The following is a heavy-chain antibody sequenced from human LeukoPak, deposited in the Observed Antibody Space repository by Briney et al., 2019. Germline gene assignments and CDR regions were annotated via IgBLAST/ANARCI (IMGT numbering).Heavy chain of an antibody. J-gene: IGHJ6*02. V-gene: IGHV1-69*04. Sequence: ASVKVSCKASGGTFSSYAISWVRQAPGQGLEWMGRITPILGIANYAQKFQGRVTITADKSTSTAYMELSSLRSEDTAVYYCARVMGTASFTSYYYYGMDVWGQGTTVTVSS. CDR2: ITPILGIA. CDR3: ARVMGTASFTSYYYYGMDV. CDR1: GGTFSSYA. D-gene: IGHD1/OR15-1a*01.